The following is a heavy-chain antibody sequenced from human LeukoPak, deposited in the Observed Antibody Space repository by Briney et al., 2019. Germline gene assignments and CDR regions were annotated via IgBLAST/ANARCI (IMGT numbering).Heavy chain of an antibody. D-gene: IGHD2-15*01. Sequence: GGSLRVSCTASGFTFNNAWMTWVRQAPGKGLEWVGRIKSRTDGGTTDYAAPVKDRFTISRDDSKNTLYLQMNSLKTEDTAVYYCTILTDIPQFDYWGQGTLVTVSS. CDR2: IKSRTDGGTT. J-gene: IGHJ4*02. CDR3: TILTDIPQFDY. CDR1: GFTFNNAW. V-gene: IGHV3-15*01.